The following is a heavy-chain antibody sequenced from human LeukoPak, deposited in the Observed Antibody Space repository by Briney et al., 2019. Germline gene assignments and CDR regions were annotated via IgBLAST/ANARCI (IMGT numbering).Heavy chain of an antibody. D-gene: IGHD3-10*01. CDR3: ATDYYGSGSYSPQAFDI. CDR2: FDPEDGET. Sequence: GASVKVSCKVSGYTLTELSMHWVRQAPGKGLEWMGGFDPEDGETIYAQEFQGRVTMTEDTSTDTAYMDLSSLRSKDTAVYFCATDYYGSGSYSPQAFDIWGQGTMVTVSS. CDR1: GYTLTELS. V-gene: IGHV1-24*01. J-gene: IGHJ3*02.